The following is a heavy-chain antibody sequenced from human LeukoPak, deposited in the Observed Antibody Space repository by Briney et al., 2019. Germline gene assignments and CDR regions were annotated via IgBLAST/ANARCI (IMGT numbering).Heavy chain of an antibody. Sequence: GGSLRLSCAASGFTFSSYSMNWVRQAPRKGLEWVSSISSSSSYIYYADSVKGRFTISRDNAKNSLYLQMNSLRAEDTAVYYCAKEYSGSRDYFYGMDVWGQGTTVTVSS. CDR3: AKEYSGSRDYFYGMDV. CDR2: ISSSSSYI. D-gene: IGHD6-6*01. CDR1: GFTFSSYS. V-gene: IGHV3-21*04. J-gene: IGHJ6*02.